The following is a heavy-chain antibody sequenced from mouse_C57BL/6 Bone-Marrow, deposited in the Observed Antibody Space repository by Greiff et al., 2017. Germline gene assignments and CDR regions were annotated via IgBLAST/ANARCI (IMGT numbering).Heavy chain of an antibody. CDR3: APQYYGSSFQDAY. CDR2: INPNNGGT. Sequence: EVQLQQSGPELVKPGASVKISCKASGYTFTDYYMNWVKQSHGKSLEWIGDINPNNGGTSYNQKFKGKATLTVDKSSSTAYMELRSLTSEDSAVYYCAPQYYGSSFQDAYWGQGTLVTVSA. V-gene: IGHV1-26*01. CDR1: GYTFTDYY. J-gene: IGHJ3*01. D-gene: IGHD1-1*01.